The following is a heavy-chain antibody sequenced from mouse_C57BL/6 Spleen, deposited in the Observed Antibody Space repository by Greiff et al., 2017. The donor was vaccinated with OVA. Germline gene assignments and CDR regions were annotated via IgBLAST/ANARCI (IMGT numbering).Heavy chain of an antibody. CDR1: GYSITSGYY. Sequence: DVQLQESGPGLVKPSQSLSLTCSVTGYSITSGYYWNWIRQFPGNKLEWMGYISYDGSNNYNPSLKNRISITRDTSKNQFFLKLNSVTTEDTATYYCAREDSYYGSSLFDYWGQGTTLTVSS. D-gene: IGHD1-1*01. J-gene: IGHJ2*01. CDR3: AREDSYYGSSLFDY. CDR2: ISYDGSN. V-gene: IGHV3-6*01.